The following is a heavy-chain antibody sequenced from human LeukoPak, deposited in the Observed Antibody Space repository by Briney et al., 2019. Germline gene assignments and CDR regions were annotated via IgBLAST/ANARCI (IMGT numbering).Heavy chain of an antibody. CDR2: IKQDASEI. D-gene: IGHD1-26*01. CDR1: GGSVSSGSYY. Sequence: ETLSLTCTVSGGSVSSGSYYWSWVRQAPGKGLEWVANIKQDASEIYYVDSVKGRFTISRDNAKNSLYLQMNSLRADDTAVYYCARDKIVGPTTLDHWGQGTLVTVSS. CDR3: ARDKIVGPTTLDH. J-gene: IGHJ4*02. V-gene: IGHV3-7*01.